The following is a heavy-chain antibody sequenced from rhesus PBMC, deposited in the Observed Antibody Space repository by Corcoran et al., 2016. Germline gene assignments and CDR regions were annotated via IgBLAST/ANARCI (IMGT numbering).Heavy chain of an antibody. CDR3: AREDYGSRHYGLDS. D-gene: IGHD4-29*01. CDR2: IRGSSGST. J-gene: IGHJ6*01. CDR1: GYSISSGSY. Sequence: QVQLQESGPGLVKPSETLSLTCAVSGYSISSGSYWGWVRQPPGKGLEYIGYIRGSSGSTYYNPSLKSRVTISKDTSKNQFSLKLSSVTAADTAVYYCAREDYGSRHYGLDSWGQGVVVTVSS. V-gene: IGHV4-99*02.